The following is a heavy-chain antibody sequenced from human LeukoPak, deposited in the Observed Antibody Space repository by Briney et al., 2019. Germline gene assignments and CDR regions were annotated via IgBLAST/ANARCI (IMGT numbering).Heavy chain of an antibody. CDR1: GFIFSSYS. J-gene: IGHJ4*02. CDR3: ARDAVTQPRSDISGYYPPYHFDY. CDR2: ISSTSSFI. D-gene: IGHD3-22*01. V-gene: IGHV3-21*01. Sequence: GGSLRLSCVASGFIFSSYSINWVRQAPGKGLEWVSFISSTSSFIYYADSVKGRFTISRDNAKNSLYLQMNSLRAEDTAVYYCARDAVTQPRSDISGYYPPYHFDYWGQGTLVTVSS.